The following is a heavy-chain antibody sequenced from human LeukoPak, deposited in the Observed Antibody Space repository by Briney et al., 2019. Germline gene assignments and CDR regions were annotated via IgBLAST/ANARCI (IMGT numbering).Heavy chain of an antibody. J-gene: IGHJ4*02. D-gene: IGHD3-16*01. CDR3: ARDDASSSFTY. CDR2: IKPDGSQG. V-gene: IGHV3-7*01. CDR1: GFRFRDYW. Sequence: GGSLRLSCAASGFRFRDYWMDWLRQAPGMGLEWVASIKPDGSQGDYVDSVKGRFTISRDNAQNSLYLQMNSLRVEDTAVYYCARDDASSSFTYWGQGALVTVSS.